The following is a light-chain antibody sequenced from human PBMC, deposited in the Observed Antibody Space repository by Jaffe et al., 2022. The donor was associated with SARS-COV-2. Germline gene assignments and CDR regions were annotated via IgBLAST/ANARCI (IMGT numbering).Light chain of an antibody. CDR1: QSVSSTY. Sequence: EIVLTQSPGTLSLSPGERATLSCRASQSVSSTYLNWYQQKPGQAPRLLIYGASSRATGIPDRFSGSGSGTDFTLTISRLEPEDFAVYYCQQFSRSVGTFGQGTKLEIK. CDR2: GAS. J-gene: IGKJ2*01. V-gene: IGKV3-20*01. CDR3: QQFSRSVGT.